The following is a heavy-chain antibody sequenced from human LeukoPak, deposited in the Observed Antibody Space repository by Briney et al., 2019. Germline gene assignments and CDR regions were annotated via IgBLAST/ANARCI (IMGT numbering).Heavy chain of an antibody. J-gene: IGHJ6*03. CDR3: ARVYCSSTSCYAHYYYYYMDV. D-gene: IGHD2-2*01. CDR2: INHSGST. Sequence: SETLSLTCAVYGGSFSGYYWSWIRQPPGKGLEWIGEINHSGSTNYNPSLKSRVTISVDTSKNQFSLKLSSVTAADTAVYYCARVYCSSTSCYAHYYYYYMDVWGKGTTVTVSS. CDR1: GGSFSGYY. V-gene: IGHV4-34*01.